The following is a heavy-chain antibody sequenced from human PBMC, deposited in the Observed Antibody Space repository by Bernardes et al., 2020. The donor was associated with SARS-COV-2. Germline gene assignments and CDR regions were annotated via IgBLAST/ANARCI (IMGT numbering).Heavy chain of an antibody. CDR3: ARASIVIVPGPLGLGPWGYKYNGMEV. D-gene: IGHD2-2*01. J-gene: IGHJ6*02. CDR2: TYYRSKLYT. CDR1: WDTVSSTSSS. V-gene: IGHV6-1*01. Sequence: QNSLLTGDIVWDTVSSTSSSWHLIRQSPSRGLAWLGGTYYRSKLYTDYAVSVRSRMTINTDTSKNQVSLHLNSVTPEDTAVYFCARASIVIVPGPLGLGPWGYKYNGMEVWGPGTTVTVSS.